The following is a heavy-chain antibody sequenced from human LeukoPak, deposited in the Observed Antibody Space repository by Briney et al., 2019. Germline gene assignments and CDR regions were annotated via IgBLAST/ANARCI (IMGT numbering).Heavy chain of an antibody. CDR2: SRDKGNSYTT. D-gene: IGHD4-17*01. Sequence: GGTLRPSCAASGFSFSSYGMSWVRQAPGKGLEWVGRSRDKGNSYTTAYAASVRGRFTISRDDSKNSLYLQMNSLKIEDTAVYYCARRVYGDYEADYWGQGTLVTVSS. J-gene: IGHJ4*02. CDR1: GFSFSSYG. CDR3: ARRVYGDYEADY. V-gene: IGHV3-72*01.